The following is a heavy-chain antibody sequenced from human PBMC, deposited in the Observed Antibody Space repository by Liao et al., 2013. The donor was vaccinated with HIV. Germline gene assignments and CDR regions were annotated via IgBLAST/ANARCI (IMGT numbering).Heavy chain of an antibody. D-gene: IGHD3-10*01. J-gene: IGHJ5*02. V-gene: IGHV4-39*07. CDR2: IYYSGST. CDR3: ARSLLGHYGSGSMAWFDP. CDR1: GDSISSSSYY. Sequence: QLQLQESGPGLVKPSETLSLTCTVSGDSISSSSYYWGWIRQPPGKGLEWIGSIYYSGSTYYNPSLKSRVTISVDTSKNQFSLKLSSVTAADTAVYYCARSLLGHYGSGSMAWFDPWGQGTLVTVSS.